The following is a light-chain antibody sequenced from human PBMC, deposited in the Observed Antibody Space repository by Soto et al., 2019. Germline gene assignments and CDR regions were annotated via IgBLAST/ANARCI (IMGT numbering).Light chain of an antibody. J-gene: IGLJ1*01. CDR1: SSNIGRNS. Sequence: SVLTQAPSVSGTPGQRVTITCSGSSSNIGRNSVNWYQHLPGTAPKLLTHGNNHRPSGVPDRFSGSKSGTSASLAISGLHPEDEADYCCAAWDDSLNEYVFGDGTKVTVL. V-gene: IGLV1-44*01. CDR3: AAWDDSLNEYV. CDR2: GNN.